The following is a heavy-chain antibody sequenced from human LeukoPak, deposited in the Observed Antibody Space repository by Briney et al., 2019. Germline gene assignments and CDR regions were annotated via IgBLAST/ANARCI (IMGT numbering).Heavy chain of an antibody. CDR1: GGSISSGGYS. D-gene: IGHD3-22*01. V-gene: IGHV4-30-2*01. Sequence: SQTLSLACAVSGGSISSGGYSWSWIRQPPGKGLEWIGYIYHSGSTYYNPSLKSRVTISVDRSKNQFSLKLSSVTAADTAVYYCARETELSYYYDSSGPTRYFDYWGQGTLVTVSS. CDR3: ARETELSYYYDSSGPTRYFDY. CDR2: IYHSGST. J-gene: IGHJ4*02.